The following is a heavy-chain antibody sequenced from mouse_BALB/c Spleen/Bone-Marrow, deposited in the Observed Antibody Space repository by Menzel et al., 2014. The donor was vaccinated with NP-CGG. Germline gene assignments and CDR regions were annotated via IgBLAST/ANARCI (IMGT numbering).Heavy chain of an antibody. CDR3: TRGDYGSYGAMDC. Sequence: VQLQQSGPDPVKPSQSLSLTCTVTGYSITSGYSWHWIRQFPGNKLEWMGYIHYSGNTNYNPSLKSRISIIRDTSKNQFFLQLISVTTEDTATYYCTRGDYGSYGAMDCWGQGTSVTVSS. J-gene: IGHJ4*01. CDR2: IHYSGNT. D-gene: IGHD2-1*01. V-gene: IGHV3-1*02. CDR1: GYSITSGYS.